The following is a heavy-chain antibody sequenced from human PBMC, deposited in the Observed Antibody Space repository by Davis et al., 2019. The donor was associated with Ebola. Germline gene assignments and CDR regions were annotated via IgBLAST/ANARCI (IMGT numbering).Heavy chain of an antibody. D-gene: IGHD6-19*01. CDR3: ARGSIAVAGTRFQH. CDR2: INTNTGNP. CDR1: GYTFTSYA. Sequence: ASVKVSCKASGYTFTSYAMNWVRQAPGQGLEWMGWINTNTGNPTYAQGFTGRFVFSLDTSVSTAYLQISSLKAEDTAVYYCARGSIAVAGTRFQHWGQGTLVTASS. V-gene: IGHV7-4-1*02. J-gene: IGHJ1*01.